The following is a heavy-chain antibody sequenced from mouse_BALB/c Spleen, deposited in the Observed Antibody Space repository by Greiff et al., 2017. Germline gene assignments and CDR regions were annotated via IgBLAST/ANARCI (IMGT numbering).Heavy chain of an antibody. CDR1: GYTFTSYY. D-gene: IGHD2-14*01. CDR3: ARGYYRYDEVYYYAMDY. Sequence: QVQLKQSGPELVKPGASVRISCKASGYTFTSYYIHWVKQRPGQGLEWIGWIYPGNVNTKYNEKFKGKATLTADKSSSTAYMQLSSLTSEDSAVYFCARGYYRYDEVYYYAMDYWGQGTSVTVSS. CDR2: IYPGNVNT. V-gene: IGHV1S56*01. J-gene: IGHJ4*01.